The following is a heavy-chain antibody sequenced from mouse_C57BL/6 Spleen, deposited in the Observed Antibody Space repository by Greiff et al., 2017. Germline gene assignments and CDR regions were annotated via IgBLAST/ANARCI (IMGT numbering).Heavy chain of an antibody. J-gene: IGHJ1*03. CDR3: ARGYYGSSPWYFDV. D-gene: IGHD1-1*01. Sequence: EVQLQQSGPELVKPGASVKISCKASGHSFTDYNMNWVKQSNGKSLEWIGVINPNYGTTSYNQKFKGKATLTVDQSSSTAYMQLNSLTSEDSAVYYCARGYYGSSPWYFDVWGTGTTVTVSS. V-gene: IGHV1-39*01. CDR1: GHSFTDYN. CDR2: INPNYGTT.